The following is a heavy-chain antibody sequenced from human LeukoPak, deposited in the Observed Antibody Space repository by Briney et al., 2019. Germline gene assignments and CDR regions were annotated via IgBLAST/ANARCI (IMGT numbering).Heavy chain of an antibody. V-gene: IGHV3-7*01. CDR2: IKQDGSEK. J-gene: IGHJ4*02. Sequence: GGSLRLSCAASGFTFSSYWMSWVRQAPGKGLGWVANIKQDGSEKYYVDSVKGRFTISRDNAKNSLYLQMNSLRAEDTAVYYCASPHYDFWSGYYYYWGQGTLVTVSS. CDR1: GFTFSSYW. D-gene: IGHD3-3*01. CDR3: ASPHYDFWSGYYYY.